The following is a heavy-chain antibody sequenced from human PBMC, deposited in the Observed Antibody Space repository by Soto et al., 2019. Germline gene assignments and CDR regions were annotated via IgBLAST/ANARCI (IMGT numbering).Heavy chain of an antibody. Sequence: GESLKISCKGSGYRFSSYWIAWVRQMPGKGLEWMGIIYPGDSDTRYSPSFEGQVTISADKSNSTAYLQWSSLKASDTAMYYCARQGSNGAYYYYGMDVWGQGTTVTVAS. CDR2: IYPGDSDT. CDR1: GYRFSSYW. J-gene: IGHJ6*02. CDR3: ARQGSNGAYYYYGMDV. V-gene: IGHV5-51*01. D-gene: IGHD3-16*01.